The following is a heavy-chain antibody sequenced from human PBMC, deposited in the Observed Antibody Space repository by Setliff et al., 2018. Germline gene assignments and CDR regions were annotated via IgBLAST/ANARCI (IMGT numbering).Heavy chain of an antibody. V-gene: IGHV4-4*07. CDR3: ARVFTIFGVSQTYLDY. J-gene: IGHJ4*02. CDR1: GGSITSFY. CDR2: VYASGVT. Sequence: KPSETLSLTCTVSGGSITSFYWSWIRQPAGKGLEWIGRVYASGVTKYNPSLKSRDTMSVDTSKSQFSLKLNSVTAADTAVYYCARVFTIFGVSQTYLDYWGQGTLVTVSS. D-gene: IGHD3-3*01.